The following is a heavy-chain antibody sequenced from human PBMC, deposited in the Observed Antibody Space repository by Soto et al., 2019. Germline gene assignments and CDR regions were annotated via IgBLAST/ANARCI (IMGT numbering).Heavy chain of an antibody. D-gene: IGHD3-9*01. Sequence: GGSLRLSCSASGFIFDSHTMNWVRQAPGKGLAWVASISSSSSYIYYADSVKGRFTISRDNAKNSLYLQMNILRAEDTAVYYCATLTGTSLASYGVDVWGQGTTVTVSS. CDR1: GFIFDSHT. CDR3: ATLTGTSLASYGVDV. CDR2: ISSSSSYI. V-gene: IGHV3-21*01. J-gene: IGHJ6*02.